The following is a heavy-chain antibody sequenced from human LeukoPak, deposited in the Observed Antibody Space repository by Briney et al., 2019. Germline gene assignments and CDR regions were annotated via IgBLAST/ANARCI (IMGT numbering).Heavy chain of an antibody. V-gene: IGHV3-23*01. CDR3: AKDLPTVTMAFDY. J-gene: IGHJ4*02. Sequence: GGSLRLSCAASGFTVSSNYMSWVRQAPGKGLEWVSAISGSGGSTYYADSVKGRFTISRDNSKNTLYLQMNSLRAEDTAVYYCAKDLPTVTMAFDYWGQGTLVTVSS. D-gene: IGHD4-17*01. CDR2: ISGSGGST. CDR1: GFTVSSNY.